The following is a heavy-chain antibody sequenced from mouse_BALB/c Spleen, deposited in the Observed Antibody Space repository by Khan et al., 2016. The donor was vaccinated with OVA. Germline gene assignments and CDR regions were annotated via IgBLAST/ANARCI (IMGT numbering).Heavy chain of an antibody. V-gene: IGHV5-6*01. D-gene: IGHD1-1*01. CDR2: ISSGGSYT. J-gene: IGHJ3*01. CDR3: ARHAYYYDSEGFAY. CDR1: GFTFSTYG. Sequence: EVKLVESGGDLVKPEGSLKLSCAASGFTFSTYGMSWVRQTPDKRLEWVATISSGGSYTYYPDSVQGRFTISRDNAKNTLYLQMSSLKSEETAMFYCARHAYYYDSEGFAYWGQGTLVTVSA.